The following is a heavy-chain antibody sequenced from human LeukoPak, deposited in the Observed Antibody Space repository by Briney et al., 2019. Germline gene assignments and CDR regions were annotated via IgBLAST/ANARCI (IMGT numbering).Heavy chain of an antibody. CDR3: VRCRGSNPRYYMDV. Sequence: PGGSLRLSCAASGFTFSSYEMNWVRQAPGKGLEWVSYISSSASTLYYADSVKGRVTISRDNAKNSLYLQMNSLRDEDTAVYYCVRCRGSNPRYYMDVWGKGTTVTVSS. J-gene: IGHJ6*03. V-gene: IGHV3-48*03. CDR1: GFTFSSYE. CDR2: ISSSASTL. D-gene: IGHD1-26*01.